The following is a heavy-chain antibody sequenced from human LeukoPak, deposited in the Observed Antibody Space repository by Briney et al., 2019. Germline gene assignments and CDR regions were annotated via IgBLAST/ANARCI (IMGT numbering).Heavy chain of an antibody. CDR1: GYTXTGYY. CDR2: INTNSGGT. V-gene: IGHV1-2*02. Sequence: ASVTVSCTASGYTXTGYYMHWVRQAPGQGLEWMGWINTNSGGTNYAQKFQGRVTMTRDTSISTAYMELSRLRSDDSAVYYCARLIVVVAATSLGWFDPWGQGTLVTVSS. J-gene: IGHJ5*02. CDR3: ARLIVVVAATSLGWFDP. D-gene: IGHD2-15*01.